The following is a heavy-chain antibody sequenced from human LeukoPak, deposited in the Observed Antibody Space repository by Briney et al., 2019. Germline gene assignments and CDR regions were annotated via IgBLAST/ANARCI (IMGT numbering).Heavy chain of an antibody. CDR3: ARMTFGGMDV. CDR2: TTSKGNNYIT. J-gene: IGHJ6*04. CDR1: GLTLSDQY. Sequence: GGSLRLSCVVSGLTLSDQYMEWVRQAPGKGLEWVGRTTSKGNNYITEYAASVRGRSTISRDDSRNSVYLQMNSLKTEDTAVYYCARMTFGGMDVWGKGATVTVSS. V-gene: IGHV3-72*01. D-gene: IGHD3-16*01.